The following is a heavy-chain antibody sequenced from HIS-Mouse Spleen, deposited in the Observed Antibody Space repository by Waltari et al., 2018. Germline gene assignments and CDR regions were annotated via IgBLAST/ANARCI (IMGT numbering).Heavy chain of an antibody. CDR2: IKQDGSEK. J-gene: IGHJ4*02. CDR1: GFTFSSYW. Sequence: EVQLVESGGGLVQPGGFLRLSCAASGFTFSSYWMSWVRQARGKGLEWVANIKQDGSEKDYVDSVKGRFTSSRDNAKNSLYLQMNSLRAEDTAVYYCAREIRAFDYWGQGTLVTVSS. V-gene: IGHV3-7*01. CDR3: AREIRAFDY.